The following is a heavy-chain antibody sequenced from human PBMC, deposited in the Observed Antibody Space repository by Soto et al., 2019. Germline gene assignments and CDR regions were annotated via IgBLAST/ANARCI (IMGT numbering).Heavy chain of an antibody. CDR1: GFTFSSYS. J-gene: IGHJ3*02. CDR2: ISSSSSYI. D-gene: IGHD3-22*01. Sequence: GGSLRLSCAASGFTFSSYSMNWVRQAPGKGLEWVSSISSSSSYIYYADSVKGRFTISRDNAKNSLYLQMNSLRAEDTAVYYCARDRPHYYDSSVSGAFGIWGQGTMVTVS. CDR3: ARDRPHYYDSSVSGAFGI. V-gene: IGHV3-21*01.